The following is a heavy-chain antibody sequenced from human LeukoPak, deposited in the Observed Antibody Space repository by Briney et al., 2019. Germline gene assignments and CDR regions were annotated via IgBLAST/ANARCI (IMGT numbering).Heavy chain of an antibody. V-gene: IGHV1-69*04. J-gene: IGHJ5*02. CDR3: ARGEYYYGSGILNWFDP. D-gene: IGHD3-10*01. Sequence: SVKVSCKASGGTFSSYAISWVRQAPGQGLEWMGRIIPILGIANYAQKFQGRVTITADKSTSTAYMELSSLGSEDTAVYYCARGEYYYGSGILNWFDPWSQGTLVTVSS. CDR1: GGTFSSYA. CDR2: IIPILGIA.